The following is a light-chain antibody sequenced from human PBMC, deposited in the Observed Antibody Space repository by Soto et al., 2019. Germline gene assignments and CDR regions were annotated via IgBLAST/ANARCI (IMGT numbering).Light chain of an antibody. CDR3: QTYDSTLSHV. CDR1: SSNIGAGYD. Sequence: QSVLTQPPSVSGAPGQRVTISCTGSSSNIGAGYDVHWYQQIPGTAPKLLIYGNSNRPSGVPDRFSGSKSGTSASLAITGLQAEDEADFYCQTYDSTLSHVFGTGTKVTVL. J-gene: IGLJ1*01. V-gene: IGLV1-40*01. CDR2: GNS.